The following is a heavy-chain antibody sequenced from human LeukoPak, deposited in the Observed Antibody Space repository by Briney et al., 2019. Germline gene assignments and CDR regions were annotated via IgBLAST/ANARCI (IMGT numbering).Heavy chain of an antibody. J-gene: IGHJ4*02. Sequence: GASVKVSCKVSGYTLTELSMHWVRQAPGKGLEWMGGFDPEDGETIYAQKFQGRVTMTEDTSTDTAYMELSSLRSGDTAVYYCATSAGDPIAFDYWGQGTLVTVSS. CDR2: FDPEDGET. D-gene: IGHD7-27*01. V-gene: IGHV1-24*01. CDR3: ATSAGDPIAFDY. CDR1: GYTLTELS.